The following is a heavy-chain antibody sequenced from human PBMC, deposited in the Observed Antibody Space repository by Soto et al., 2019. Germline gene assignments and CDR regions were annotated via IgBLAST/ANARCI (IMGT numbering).Heavy chain of an antibody. CDR2: IYNSGS. Sequence: QVQLQESGPGLGKPSETLSLTCTVSGASISGHFWSWIRQPPGKGLEWIAYIYNSGSSYNPSLKSRVTISVDTSKNQLSLKLSSVIAADSAVYYCAINADVWGQGTTVTVSS. J-gene: IGHJ6*02. CDR1: GASISGHF. V-gene: IGHV4-59*08. CDR3: AINADV.